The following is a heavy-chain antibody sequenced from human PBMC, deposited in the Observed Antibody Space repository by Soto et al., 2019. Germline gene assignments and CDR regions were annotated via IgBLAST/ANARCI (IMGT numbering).Heavy chain of an antibody. D-gene: IGHD2-21*02. V-gene: IGHV1-8*01. CDR1: GYSFTSLD. CDR2: MQPSSGRT. CDR3: ARGVTARVDY. Sequence: QVQLVQSGAEVREPGASVKVSCKASGYSFTSLDISWVRQTTGQGLEWMGWMQPSSGRTGYAQKFQGRVTMTRDTSLNTAYMELSSLTSDDTAFYYCARGVTARVDYWGQGTLVTVSS. J-gene: IGHJ4*02.